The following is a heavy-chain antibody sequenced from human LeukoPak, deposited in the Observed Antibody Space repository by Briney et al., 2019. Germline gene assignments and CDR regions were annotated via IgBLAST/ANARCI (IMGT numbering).Heavy chain of an antibody. CDR2: VYYIDNT. Sequence: PSETLSLTCTVSGASVGSAGYYWSWIRQPPGGGLEWIGYVYYIDNTNYNPSLKSRVTMSVNPSKNQFSLNLHSVTAADTAMYYCARTQSKSGSYRYHVAYWGQGTLVTVS. J-gene: IGHJ4*02. CDR3: ARTQSKSGSYRYHVAY. CDR1: GASVGSAGYY. D-gene: IGHD1-26*01. V-gene: IGHV4-61*08.